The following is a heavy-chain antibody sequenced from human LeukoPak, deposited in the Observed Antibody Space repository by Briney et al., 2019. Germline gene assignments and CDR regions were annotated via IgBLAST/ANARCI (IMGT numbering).Heavy chain of an antibody. J-gene: IGHJ4*02. CDR3: ARGALTTASHFDY. CDR1: GFTVSSNY. V-gene: IGHV3-53*01. D-gene: IGHD4-17*01. Sequence: GGSLRLSCAASGFTVSSNYMGWVRQAPGKGLEWVSVIYSGGSTYYADSVKGRFTISRGNSKNTLYLQMNSLRTEDTAVYYCARGALTTASHFDYWGQGTLVTVSS. CDR2: IYSGGST.